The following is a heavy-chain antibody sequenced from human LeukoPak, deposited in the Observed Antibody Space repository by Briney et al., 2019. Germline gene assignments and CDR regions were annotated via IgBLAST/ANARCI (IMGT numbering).Heavy chain of an antibody. CDR3: ARDRYTSGWYRGIDY. Sequence: GGSLRLSCAASGFTFSSYGMHWVRQAPGKGLEWVAHTWNDGGNKYYAGSVKGRFAISGDNSRNTLYLQMNSLRAEDTAVYYCARDRYTSGWYRGIDYWGQGALVTVSS. J-gene: IGHJ4*02. V-gene: IGHV3-33*01. D-gene: IGHD6-19*01. CDR2: TWNDGGNK. CDR1: GFTFSSYG.